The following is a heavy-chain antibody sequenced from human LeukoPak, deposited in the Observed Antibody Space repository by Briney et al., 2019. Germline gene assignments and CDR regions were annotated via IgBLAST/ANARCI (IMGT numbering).Heavy chain of an antibody. D-gene: IGHD2-21*02. V-gene: IGHV1-18*01. J-gene: IGHJ3*02. Sequence: ASVKVSCKASGYTFTSYGISWVRQAPGQGLEWMGWISAYNGNTNHAQKLQGRVTMTTDTPTSTAYMELRSLRSDDTAVYYCASCIASGDCYSRNDAFDIWGQGTMVTVSS. CDR1: GYTFTSYG. CDR2: ISAYNGNT. CDR3: ASCIASGDCYSRNDAFDI.